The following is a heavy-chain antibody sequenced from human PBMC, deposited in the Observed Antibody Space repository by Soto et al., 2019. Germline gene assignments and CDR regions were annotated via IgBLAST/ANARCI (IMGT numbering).Heavy chain of an antibody. CDR2: ISGSGNTI. D-gene: IGHD3-22*01. CDR3: ARDRLPMVVVVMGWFDP. V-gene: IGHV3-11*01. Sequence: QVQLVESGGALVKPGGSLRLSCAASGFSFRDYYMSWIRHAPGKGLEWISYISGSGNTIYYADSVKGRFIISRDNAKNSLFLQMNSLRADDTAVYYCARDRLPMVVVVMGWFDPWGQGTLVTVSS. CDR1: GFSFRDYY. J-gene: IGHJ5*02.